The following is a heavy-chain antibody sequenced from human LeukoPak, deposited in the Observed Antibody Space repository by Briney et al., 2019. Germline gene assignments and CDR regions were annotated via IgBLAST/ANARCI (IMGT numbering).Heavy chain of an antibody. V-gene: IGHV3-48*04. J-gene: IGHJ3*02. CDR3: ARDYYDSRGIYYGAFDI. D-gene: IGHD3-22*01. Sequence: SGGSLRLSCAASGFTFGSYSMNWVRQAPGKGLQWVSYISGSSSIIYYADSVKGRFTISRDNAKNSVYLQMNSLRAEDTAVYYCARDYYDSRGIYYGAFDIWGQGTVVTVSS. CDR1: GFTFGSYS. CDR2: ISGSSSII.